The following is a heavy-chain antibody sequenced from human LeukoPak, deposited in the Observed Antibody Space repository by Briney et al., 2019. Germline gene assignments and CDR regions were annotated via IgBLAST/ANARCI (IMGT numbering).Heavy chain of an antibody. J-gene: IGHJ3*02. D-gene: IGHD5-12*01. CDR1: GGSTSSSNYY. V-gene: IGHV4-61*02. CDR2: IYTSGNT. CDR3: ARGGMTGGYSEDAFDI. Sequence: SETLSLTCTFCGGSTSSSNYYWSWIRQPAGKGLEWIGRIYTSGNTNYSPSLRSRVTISIDTSKNQLSLRLSSVTAADTAVYYCARGGMTGGYSEDAFDIWGQGTLVTVSS.